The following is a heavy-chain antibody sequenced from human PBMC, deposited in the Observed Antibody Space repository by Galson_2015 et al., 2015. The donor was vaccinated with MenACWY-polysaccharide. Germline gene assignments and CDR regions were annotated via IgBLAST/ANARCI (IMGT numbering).Heavy chain of an antibody. CDR2: IYSGGNT. CDR1: GLIVSANY. CDR3: AKDLSYYYDSDSFYPWYFDY. Sequence: SLRLSCAASGLIVSANYMAWFRQPPGKGLEWVSTIYSGGNTYYADSVKGRFTISRDNSKNTLYLQMNSLRADDTAMYYCAKDLSYYYDSDSFYPWYFDYWGQGTLVTV. V-gene: IGHV3-53*01. D-gene: IGHD3-22*01. J-gene: IGHJ4*02.